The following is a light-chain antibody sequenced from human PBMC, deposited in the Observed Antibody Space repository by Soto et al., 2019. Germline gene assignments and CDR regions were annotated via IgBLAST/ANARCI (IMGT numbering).Light chain of an antibody. CDR3: QRRSTWPLT. CDR1: QSVGSY. V-gene: IGKV3-11*01. CDR2: DAS. J-gene: IGKJ1*01. Sequence: EIVLTQSPATLSMSPGERVTLSCMARQSVGSYLAWYQQKLGQAPRLLIYDASNRATGIPARFSGSGSGTDFTLTIGSLEPEDFAVYYCQRRSTWPLTFGHGTKVEIK.